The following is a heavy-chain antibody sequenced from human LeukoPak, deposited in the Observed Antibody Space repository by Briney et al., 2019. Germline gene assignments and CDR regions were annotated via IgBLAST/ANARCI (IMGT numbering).Heavy chain of an antibody. V-gene: IGHV1-2*02. CDR1: GYTFTGYY. CDR2: ISPNSGGT. D-gene: IGHD6-13*01. CDR3: ARIRAAGSGMDV. Sequence: ASVKVSCKASGYTFTGYYIHWVRRAPGQGFEWMGWISPNSGGTSYAQNFQGRVTLTRDTSISTAYMEVSRLTYDDTAVYYCARIRAAGSGMDVWGQGTTVTVSS. J-gene: IGHJ6*02.